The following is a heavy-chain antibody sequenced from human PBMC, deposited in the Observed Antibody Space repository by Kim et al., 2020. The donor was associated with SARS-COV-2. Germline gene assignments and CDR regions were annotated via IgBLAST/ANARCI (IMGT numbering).Heavy chain of an antibody. J-gene: IGHJ2*01. CDR3: TRAREGGWYFDL. Sequence: DYPISVKSRITINPDTSKNQFSLQLNSGTPEDTAVYYCTRAREGGWYFDLWGRGTLVTVSS. D-gene: IGHD2-15*01. V-gene: IGHV6-1*01.